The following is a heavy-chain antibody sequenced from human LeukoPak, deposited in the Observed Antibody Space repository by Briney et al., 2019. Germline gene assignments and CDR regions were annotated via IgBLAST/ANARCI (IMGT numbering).Heavy chain of an antibody. J-gene: IGHJ4*02. Sequence: GRSLRLSCPASGFTFSSYCMNWVRHAPGKGLEWVSYISSRSSIIYYADSVKGRFTISRDNAKNALYLQMNSLRDEDTAVYYCARGFGGYSYCPIWGQGNLVTVSS. CDR3: ARGFGGYSYCPI. D-gene: IGHD5-18*01. CDR1: GFTFSSYC. CDR2: ISSRSSII. V-gene: IGHV3-48*02.